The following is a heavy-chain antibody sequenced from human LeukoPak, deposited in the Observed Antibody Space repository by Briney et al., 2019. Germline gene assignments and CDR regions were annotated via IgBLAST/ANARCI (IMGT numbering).Heavy chain of an antibody. CDR1: GGSFSGYY. CDR2: INHSGST. V-gene: IGHV4-34*01. CDR3: AREVYYYYHMDV. Sequence: SETLSLTCAVYGGSFSGYYWSWIRQPPGKGLEWIGEINHSGSTNYNPSLKRRVTISVDTSKNQFSLKLSSVTAADTAVYYCAREVYYYYHMDVWGKGTTVTVSS. J-gene: IGHJ6*03.